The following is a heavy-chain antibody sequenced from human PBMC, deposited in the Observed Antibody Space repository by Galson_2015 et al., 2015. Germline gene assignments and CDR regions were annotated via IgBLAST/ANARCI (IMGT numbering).Heavy chain of an antibody. Sequence: SLRLSCAASGFIFGTQSMNWVRQAPGKGLEWVSYISSVSSSINYADSVKGRFTIYRDNAQNALYLQMKNLRDEDTAVYYCARGLGSTNKRDHRFDSWGQGTLVTVSS. V-gene: IGHV3-48*02. J-gene: IGHJ5*01. CDR3: ARGLGSTNKRDHRFDS. CDR2: ISSVSSSI. CDR1: GFIFGTQS. D-gene: IGHD3-10*01.